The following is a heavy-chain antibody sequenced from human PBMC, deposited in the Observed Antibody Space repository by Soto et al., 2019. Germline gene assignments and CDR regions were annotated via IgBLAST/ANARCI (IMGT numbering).Heavy chain of an antibody. V-gene: IGHV4-61*01. CDR3: ARGWVSSSWDDAFDI. D-gene: IGHD6-13*01. Sequence: PSETLSLTCTVSGGSVRSGSYYWSWIRQPPGKGLEWIGYIYYSGSTNYNPSLKSRVTISVDTSKNQFSLKLSSVTAADTAVYYCARGWVSSSWDDAFDIWGQGTMVTV. CDR2: IYYSGST. CDR1: GGSVRSGSYY. J-gene: IGHJ3*02.